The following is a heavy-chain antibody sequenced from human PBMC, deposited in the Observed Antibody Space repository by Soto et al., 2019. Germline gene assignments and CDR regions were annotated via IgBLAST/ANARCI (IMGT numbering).Heavy chain of an antibody. J-gene: IGHJ4*02. V-gene: IGHV4-39*01. CDR3: AMTTVTYPDYYDF. D-gene: IGHD4-17*01. Sequence: QLRLQESGPRLVKPSETLSLTCTVSGASMTSSSYYWGYVRQPPGLGLEWIGTIYYNGSTYYSPSLKSRVTISVDKSKNRFSLSLRSVTAADTAVYYCAMTTVTYPDYYDFWGQGALVTVSS. CDR1: GASMTSSSYY. CDR2: IYYNGST.